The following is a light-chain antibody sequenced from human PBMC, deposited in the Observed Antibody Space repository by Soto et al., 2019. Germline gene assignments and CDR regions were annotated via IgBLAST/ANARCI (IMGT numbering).Light chain of an antibody. J-gene: IGLJ2*01. Sequence: QSVLTQPPSVSGAPGQRVTISCTGSSSNIGAGYDVHWYQQLPGTAPKVRIYGNSNRPSGVPDRFSGSKSGTSASLAITGGQAEDEADYDCQSYDSSLSGYVVFGGGTKLTVL. V-gene: IGLV1-40*01. CDR3: QSYDSSLSGYVV. CDR2: GNS. CDR1: SSNIGAGYD.